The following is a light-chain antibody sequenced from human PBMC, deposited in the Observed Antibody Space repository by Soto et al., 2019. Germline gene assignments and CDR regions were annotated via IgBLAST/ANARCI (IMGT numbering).Light chain of an antibody. Sequence: EIVLTQSPGTLSLSPGERATLSCRASQSVSRSYLAWYQQKPGQAPRLLIYGAFSRATGIPDRFSGSGSGKDFTLTSSRLEPEDFAVYYCQKHGSSPPMYTFGQGTNLEIK. J-gene: IGKJ2*01. CDR1: QSVSRSY. CDR2: GAF. CDR3: QKHGSSPPMYT. V-gene: IGKV3-20*01.